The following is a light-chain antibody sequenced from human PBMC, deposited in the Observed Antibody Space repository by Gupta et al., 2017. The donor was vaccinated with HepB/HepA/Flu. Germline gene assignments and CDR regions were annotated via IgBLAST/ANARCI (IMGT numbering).Light chain of an antibody. V-gene: IGKV1-5*03. CDR1: QSISNF. J-gene: IGKJ2*01. Sequence: DIQMTQSPSTLSASVGDRGTITCRASQSISNFLAWYQQKPGKAPKLLIYKASTLERGVTSRFSGSGAGTEFTLTVSSRQPDDFATYYCQQYNSDSPPYTFGQGTKLEIK. CDR2: KAS. CDR3: QQYNSDSPPYT.